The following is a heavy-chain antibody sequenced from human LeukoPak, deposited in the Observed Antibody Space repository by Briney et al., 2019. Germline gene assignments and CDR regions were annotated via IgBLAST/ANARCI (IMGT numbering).Heavy chain of an antibody. J-gene: IGHJ4*02. Sequence: GGPLRLSCAASGFTVSSNYMSWVRQAPGKGLEWVSVIYSGGSTYYADSVKGRFTISRDNSKNTLYLQMNSLRAEDTAVYYCARDPPGGSYDGMDYWGQGTLVTVSS. CDR1: GFTVSSNY. V-gene: IGHV3-66*02. CDR2: IYSGGST. D-gene: IGHD1-26*01. CDR3: ARDPPGGSYDGMDY.